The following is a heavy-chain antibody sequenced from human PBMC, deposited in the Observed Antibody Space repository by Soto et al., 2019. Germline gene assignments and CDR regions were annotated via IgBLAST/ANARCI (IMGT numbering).Heavy chain of an antibody. CDR3: ARPRSGYYYDSSGYYLGY. Sequence: ASVKVSCKASGYTFTSYGISWVRQAPGQGLEWMGWISAYNGNTNYAQKLQGRVTMTTDTSTSTAYMELRSLRSDDTAVYYCARPRSGYYYDSSGYYLGYWGQGTLVTVSS. CDR2: ISAYNGNT. V-gene: IGHV1-18*01. D-gene: IGHD3-22*01. CDR1: GYTFTSYG. J-gene: IGHJ4*02.